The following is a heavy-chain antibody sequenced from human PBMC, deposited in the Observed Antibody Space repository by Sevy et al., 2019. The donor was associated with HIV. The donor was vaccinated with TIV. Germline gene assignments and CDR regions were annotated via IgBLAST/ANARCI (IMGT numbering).Heavy chain of an antibody. CDR2: IYTSGST. CDR3: ARGPRTGSYSGGHFDY. V-gene: IGHV4-4*07. J-gene: IGHJ4*02. D-gene: IGHD3-10*01. CDR1: GGSISSYY. Sequence: SETLSLTSTVSGGSISSYYWSWIRQPAGKGLEWIGRIYTSGSTNYNPSLKSRVTMSVDTSKNQFSLKLSSVTAADTAVYYCARGPRTGSYSGGHFDYWGQGTLVTVSS.